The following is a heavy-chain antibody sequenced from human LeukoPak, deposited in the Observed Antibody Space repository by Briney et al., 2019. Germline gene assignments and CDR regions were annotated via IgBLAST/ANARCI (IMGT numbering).Heavy chain of an antibody. J-gene: IGHJ4*02. CDR3: AKDQDLAGNPLDY. V-gene: IGHV3-30*02. CDR2: IRYDGNNK. D-gene: IGHD6-19*01. CDR1: EFTFSNYD. Sequence: GVSLRLSCAASEFTFSNYDMHWVRQAPGKGLEWVAFIRYDGNNKYYADSVKGRFTISRDNSKNTLYLQMNSLRAEDTAVYYCAKDQDLAGNPLDYWGQGTLVTVSS.